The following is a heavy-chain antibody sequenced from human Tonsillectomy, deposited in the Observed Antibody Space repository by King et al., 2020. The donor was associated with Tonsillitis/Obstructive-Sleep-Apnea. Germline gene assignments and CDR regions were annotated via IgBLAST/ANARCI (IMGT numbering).Heavy chain of an antibody. CDR1: GGSFSGYY. CDR2: INHSGST. D-gene: IGHD3-10*01. J-gene: IGHJ4*02. V-gene: IGHV4-34*01. Sequence: VQLQQWGAGLLKPSETLSLTCAVYGGSFSGYYWSWIRQPPGKGLEWIGEINHSGSTNYNPSLKSRVTISVDTSKNQFSLKLSSVTAADTAVYYCARVVGVQGVIQAKFDYWGQGTLVTVSS. CDR3: ARVVGVQGVIQAKFDY.